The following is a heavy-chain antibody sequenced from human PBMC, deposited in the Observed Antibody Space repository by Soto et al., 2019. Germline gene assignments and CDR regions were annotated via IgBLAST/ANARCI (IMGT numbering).Heavy chain of an antibody. V-gene: IGHV1-18*04. CDR2: INPYNANV. Sequence: QVQLVQSGAEVKKPGASVKVSCKTSGYTFTNHGINWVRQAPGQGLEWMGWINPYNANVNYAQKLQGRVTMTTDTSTSTAYMDLRRLTSDDTDVYYCARARVAGIWRDAFDIWGQGTMVTFSS. D-gene: IGHD3-3*01. J-gene: IGHJ3*02. CDR3: ARARVAGIWRDAFDI. CDR1: GYTFTNHG.